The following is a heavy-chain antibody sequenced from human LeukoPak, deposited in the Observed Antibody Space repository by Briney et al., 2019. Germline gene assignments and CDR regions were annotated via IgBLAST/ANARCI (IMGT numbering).Heavy chain of an antibody. CDR3: ARGVYGDYFFDY. Sequence: GGSLRLSCAASGFTFSTYDMNWVRQAPGKGLEWVSSITGSSSYIFYADSVKGRFTISRDNAKNSLYLQMNSLRADDSAVYYCARGVYGDYFFDYWGQGTLVTVSS. CDR2: ITGSSSYI. CDR1: GFTFSTYD. V-gene: IGHV3-21*01. J-gene: IGHJ4*02. D-gene: IGHD4-17*01.